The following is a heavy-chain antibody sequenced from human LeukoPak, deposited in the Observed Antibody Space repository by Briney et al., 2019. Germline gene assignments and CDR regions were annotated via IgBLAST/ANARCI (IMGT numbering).Heavy chain of an antibody. CDR2: ISGSGGST. J-gene: IGHJ4*02. CDR3: AENRGNY. CDR1: GFTFTNAW. Sequence: LPGGSLRLSCVASGFTFTNAWMSWVRQAPGKGLEWVSAISGSGGSTYYADSVKGRFTISRDNSKNTLYLQMNSLRAEDTAVYYCAENRGNYWGQGTLVTVSS. D-gene: IGHD2-15*01. V-gene: IGHV3-23*01.